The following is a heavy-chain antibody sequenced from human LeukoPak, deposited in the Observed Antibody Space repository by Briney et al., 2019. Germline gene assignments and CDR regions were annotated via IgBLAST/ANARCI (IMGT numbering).Heavy chain of an antibody. J-gene: IGHJ5*02. D-gene: IGHD2-15*01. CDR3: ARSKEDCCGSFDP. Sequence: GGSLRLSCAASGFTFNKYAMSWVRQSPGKGLEWVSAISVSATTYYADSVMGRFTISRDNSKNTLYLQMNSLRVEDTAVYYCARSKEDCCGSFDPWGQGTLVTVSS. CDR2: ISVSATT. CDR1: GFTFNKYA. V-gene: IGHV3-23*01.